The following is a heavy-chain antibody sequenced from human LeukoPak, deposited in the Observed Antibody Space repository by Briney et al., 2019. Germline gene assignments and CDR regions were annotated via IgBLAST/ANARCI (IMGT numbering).Heavy chain of an antibody. CDR3: ARVYSSSWYPSFDY. V-gene: IGHV3-30*04. J-gene: IGHJ4*02. Sequence: GGSLRLSCAASGFTFISYAMHWVRQAPGKGLEWVAVISYDGSNKYYADSVKGRFTISRDNSKNTLYLQMNSLRAEDTAVYYCARVYSSSWYPSFDYWGQGTLVTVSS. CDR2: ISYDGSNK. D-gene: IGHD6-13*01. CDR1: GFTFISYA.